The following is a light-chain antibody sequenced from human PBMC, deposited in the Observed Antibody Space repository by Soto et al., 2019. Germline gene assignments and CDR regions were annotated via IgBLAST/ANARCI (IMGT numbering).Light chain of an antibody. J-gene: IGKJ3*01. CDR2: GAS. CDR3: QQDNNWPS. Sequence: IVMTQSPATLSVSPGERATLSCRASQSVSSNLAWYQQKPGQAPRLLIYGASTRATGIPARFSGSGSGTEFTLTISSLQSEDFAVYYCQQDNNWPSFGPGTKVDIK. V-gene: IGKV3-15*01. CDR1: QSVSSN.